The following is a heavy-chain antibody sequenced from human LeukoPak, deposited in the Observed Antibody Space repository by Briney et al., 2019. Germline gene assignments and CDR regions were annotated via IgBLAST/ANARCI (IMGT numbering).Heavy chain of an antibody. CDR1: GFTFSNAW. Sequence: KPGGSLRLSCAASGFTFSNAWMSWVRQAPGKGLEWVGRIKSKTDGGTTDYAAPVKGRFTISRDDSKNTLYLQMNSLKTEDTAVYYCTTGQPSYSSSWYQSHAFDYWGQGTLVTVSS. J-gene: IGHJ4*02. CDR3: TTGQPSYSSSWYQSHAFDY. V-gene: IGHV3-15*01. CDR2: IKSKTDGGTT. D-gene: IGHD6-13*01.